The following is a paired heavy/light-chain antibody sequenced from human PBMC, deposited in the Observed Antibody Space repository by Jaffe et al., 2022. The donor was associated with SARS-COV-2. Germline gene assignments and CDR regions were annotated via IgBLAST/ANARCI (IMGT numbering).Heavy chain of an antibody. CDR3: ARAGSSSSWFFEY. V-gene: IGHV3-33*01. J-gene: IGHJ4*02. D-gene: IGHD6-13*01. CDR2: IWFDGSNK. Sequence: QVHLVESGGGVVQPGRSLRLSCAASGFTFGSFAMHWVRQAPGKGLEWVALIWFDGSNKYYADSVKGRFTISRDNSENTLYLQMNSLRAEDTAVYYCARAGSSSSWFFEYWGQGTLVTVSS. CDR1: GFTFGSFA.
Light chain of an antibody. Sequence: QSVLTQPPSVSGAPGQRVTISCSGSSSNIGTGYDVHWYQQLPGTAPKLLIYGNTNRPSGVPDRFSGSKSGTSASLAITGLQAEDEADYYCQSYDSSLSNSVFGGGTKLTVL. V-gene: IGLV1-40*01. CDR1: SSNIGTGYD. CDR2: GNT. J-gene: IGLJ2*01. CDR3: QSYDSSLSNSV.